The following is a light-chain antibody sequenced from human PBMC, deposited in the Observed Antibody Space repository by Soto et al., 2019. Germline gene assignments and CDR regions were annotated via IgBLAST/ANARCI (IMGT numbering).Light chain of an antibody. CDR2: EVS. J-gene: IGLJ2*01. Sequence: QSVLTQPHSASGSPGQSVTISCTGTSSDVGGYNYVSWYQQHPGKAPTLMIYEVSKRPSGVPDRFSGSKSGNTASLTVSGLQAEDEADYYCSSYAGSKGVFGGGTKLTVL. CDR3: SSYAGSKGV. V-gene: IGLV2-8*01. CDR1: SSDVGGYNY.